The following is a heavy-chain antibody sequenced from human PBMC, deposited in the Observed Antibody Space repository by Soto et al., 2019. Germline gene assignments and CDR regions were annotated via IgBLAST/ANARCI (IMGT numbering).Heavy chain of an antibody. CDR2: IKQDGSEK. D-gene: IGHD4-17*01. CDR3: ARDPPPSTVTPSEGDYYYGMDV. Sequence: GGSLRLSCAASGFTFSSYWMSWVRQAPGKGLEWVANIKQDGSEKYYVDSVKGRFTISRDNAKNSLYLQMNSLRAEDTAVYYCARDPPPSTVTPSEGDYYYGMDVWGQGTTVTVSS. J-gene: IGHJ6*02. V-gene: IGHV3-7*05. CDR1: GFTFSSYW.